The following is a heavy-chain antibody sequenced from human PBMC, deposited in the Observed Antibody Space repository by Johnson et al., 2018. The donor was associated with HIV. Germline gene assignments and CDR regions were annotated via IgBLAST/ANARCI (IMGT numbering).Heavy chain of an antibody. V-gene: IGHV3-30*04. J-gene: IGHJ3*02. CDR1: GFTFSSSA. CDR3: AKGEQLVISRKGHDAFDI. D-gene: IGHD6-6*01. CDR2: ISYDGSNK. Sequence: QVQLVESGGGVVQPGGSLRLSCAASGFTFSSSALHWVRQAPGKGLEWVAVISYDGSNKYYADSVQGRFTISRDNSKNTLYLQMNSLRVEDTAVYYCAKGEQLVISRKGHDAFDIWGQGTMVTVSS.